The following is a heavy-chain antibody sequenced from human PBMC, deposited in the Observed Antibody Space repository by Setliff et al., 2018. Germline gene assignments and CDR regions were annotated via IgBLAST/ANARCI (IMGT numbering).Heavy chain of an antibody. V-gene: IGHV1-46*01. CDR1: GDTFVSYY. J-gene: IGHJ4*02. D-gene: IGHD1-1*01. CDR3: ARDVTGTYNGRLEY. Sequence: ASVKVSCKTSGDTFVSYYVHWVRQAPGQGLEWMGLIKPGIDTATYAQKFQGRVTMTRDTSAKIVFVELNGLGSDDTAVYYCARDVTGTYNGRLEYWGLGTLVTVSS. CDR2: IKPGIDTA.